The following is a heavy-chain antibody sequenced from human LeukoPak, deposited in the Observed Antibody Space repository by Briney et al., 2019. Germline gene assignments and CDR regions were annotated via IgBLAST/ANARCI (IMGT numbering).Heavy chain of an antibody. D-gene: IGHD3-3*01. CDR3: ARSPYYDFWCGYLEYYFDY. CDR2: IIPIFGTA. J-gene: IGHJ4*02. V-gene: IGHV1-69*05. CDR1: GGTFSSYA. Sequence: SVKVSCKASGGTFSSYAISWVRQAPGQGLEWMGGIIPIFGTANYAQTLPGRVTITTDESSRAPSVELSSLRSEDTAVYYCARSPYYDFWCGYLEYYFDYWGQGTLVTVSS.